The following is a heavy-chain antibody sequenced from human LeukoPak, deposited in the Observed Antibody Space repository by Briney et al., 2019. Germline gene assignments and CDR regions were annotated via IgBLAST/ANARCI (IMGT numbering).Heavy chain of an antibody. CDR2: IYYSGST. J-gene: IGHJ6*02. D-gene: IGHD3-10*01. V-gene: IGHV4-59*01. CDR1: GGSISSYY. Sequence: SETLSLTCTVSGGSISSYYWSWIRQPPGKGLEWIGYIYYSGSTNYNPSLKSRVTISVDTSKNRLSLKLSSVTAADTAVYYCARSTRGLDVWGQGTTVTVSS. CDR3: ARSTRGLDV.